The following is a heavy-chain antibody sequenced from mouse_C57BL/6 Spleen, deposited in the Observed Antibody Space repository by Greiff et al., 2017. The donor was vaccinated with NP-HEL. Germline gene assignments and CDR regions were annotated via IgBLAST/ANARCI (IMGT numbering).Heavy chain of an antibody. CDR1: GFTFSSYG. D-gene: IGHD3-3*01. J-gene: IGHJ2*01. Sequence: DVMLVESGGDLVKPGGSLKLSCAASGFTFSSYGMSWVRQTPDKRLEWVATISSGGSYTYYPDSVKGRFTISRDNAKRTLYRQMSSLKSEDTAMYYCARQGLERGGFDYWGQGTTLTVSS. CDR3: ARQGLERGGFDY. CDR2: ISSGGSYT. V-gene: IGHV5-6*02.